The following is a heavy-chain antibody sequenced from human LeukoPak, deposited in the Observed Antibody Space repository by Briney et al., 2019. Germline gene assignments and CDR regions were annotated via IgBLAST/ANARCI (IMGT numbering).Heavy chain of an antibody. D-gene: IGHD1-26*01. CDR3: ARSSSKWEPMDY. Sequence: PGGSLRLSCAASGFTFSSYGLNWVRQAPGKGLEWVSYISSSSRTIYYADSVKVRFTISRDNAKNSLYLQMNRLRDEDTAVYYCARSSSKWEPMDYWGQGTLVTVSS. CDR2: ISSSSRTI. V-gene: IGHV3-48*02. CDR1: GFTFSSYG. J-gene: IGHJ4*02.